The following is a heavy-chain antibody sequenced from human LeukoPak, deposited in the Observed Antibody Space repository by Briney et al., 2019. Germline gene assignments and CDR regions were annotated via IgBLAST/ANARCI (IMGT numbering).Heavy chain of an antibody. J-gene: IGHJ6*03. D-gene: IGHD6-6*01. CDR2: IYTSGST. Sequence: SETLSLTCTVSGGSINSGSYYWSCIRQPAGKGLEWIGRIYTSGSTNYNPSLKSRVTISVDTSKNQFSLKLSSVTAADTAVYYCARSNYYYHYMDVWGKGTTVTVSS. CDR3: ARSNYYYHYMDV. V-gene: IGHV4-61*02. CDR1: GGSINSGSYY.